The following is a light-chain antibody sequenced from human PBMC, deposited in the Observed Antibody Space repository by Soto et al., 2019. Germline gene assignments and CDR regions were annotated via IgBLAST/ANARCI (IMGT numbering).Light chain of an antibody. CDR3: QQYNNYPWT. V-gene: IGKV1-5*01. Sequence: DIQMTQSPSTLSASVGDRVTITCRASQSFSTWLSWYQQKPGKAPKLLIYDASSLESGVPSRFSSSGSGTEFTLTISSLQPDDFATYYCQQYNNYPWTFGQGTMVEIK. J-gene: IGKJ1*01. CDR1: QSFSTW. CDR2: DAS.